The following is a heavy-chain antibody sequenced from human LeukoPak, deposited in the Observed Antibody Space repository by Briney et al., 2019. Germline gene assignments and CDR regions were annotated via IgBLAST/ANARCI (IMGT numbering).Heavy chain of an antibody. Sequence: GSLRLSCAASGFTFSSYAMTWIRQPPGKGLEWIGSIYYSGSTYYNPSLKSRVTISVDTSKNQFSLKLSSVTAADTAVYYCARVSYGDQFDPWGQGTLVTVSS. J-gene: IGHJ5*02. V-gene: IGHV4-39*07. CDR2: IYYSGST. CDR3: ARVSYGDQFDP. CDR1: GFTFSSYA. D-gene: IGHD4-17*01.